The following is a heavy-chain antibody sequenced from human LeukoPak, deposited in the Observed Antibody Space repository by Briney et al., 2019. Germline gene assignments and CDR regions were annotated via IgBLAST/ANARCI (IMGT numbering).Heavy chain of an antibody. CDR2: ISGSGGGT. CDR1: GFTFSSIA. Sequence: GECLRLSCAASGFTFSSIAMSWVRQAPDKGLEWDSTISGSGGGTYYADSVKGRFTISRDDSKNTLYLQMNSLRADDTAVYYCAKDLGRYRNNFFDYWGQGNLVTVSS. D-gene: IGHD1-26*01. CDR3: AKDLGRYRNNFFDY. V-gene: IGHV3-23*01. J-gene: IGHJ4*02.